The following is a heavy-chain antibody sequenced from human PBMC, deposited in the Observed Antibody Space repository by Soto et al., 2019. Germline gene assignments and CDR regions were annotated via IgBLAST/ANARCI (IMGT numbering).Heavy chain of an antibody. CDR1: GGSISSYY. CDR3: AREPITMVRGVILDYYGMDV. D-gene: IGHD3-10*01. Sequence: PSETLSLTCPVSGGSISSYYWSWIRQPAGKGLEWIGRIYTSGSTNYNPSLKSRVTMSVDTSKNQFSLKLSSVTAADTAVYYCAREPITMVRGVILDYYGMDVWGQGTTVTVSS. V-gene: IGHV4-4*07. CDR2: IYTSGST. J-gene: IGHJ6*02.